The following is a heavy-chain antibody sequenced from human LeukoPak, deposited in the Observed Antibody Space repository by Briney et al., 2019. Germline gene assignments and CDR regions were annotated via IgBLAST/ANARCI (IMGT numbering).Heavy chain of an antibody. CDR2: IWYDGSNK. V-gene: IGHV3-33*01. Sequence: GGSLRLSCAASGFTFSSYGMHWVRQAPGKGLEWVAVIWYDGSNKYYGDSVKGRFTISRDNAKNSLYLQMNSLRAEDTAVYYCARDEPSDGWGQGTLVTVSS. CDR1: GFTFSSYG. CDR3: ARDEPSDG. D-gene: IGHD5-24*01. J-gene: IGHJ4*02.